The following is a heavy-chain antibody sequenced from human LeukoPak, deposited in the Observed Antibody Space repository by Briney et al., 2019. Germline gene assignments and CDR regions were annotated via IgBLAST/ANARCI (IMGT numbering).Heavy chain of an antibody. Sequence: GGSLRLSCAASGFTFSDYYMSWIRQAPGKGLEWVSYISSSGNSISYADSVKGRFTISRDNAENSLYLQMNSLRAEDTAVYYCAREHYFYYMDGWGKGTTVTVSS. V-gene: IGHV3-11*04. CDR3: AREHYFYYMDG. J-gene: IGHJ6*03. CDR2: ISSSGNSI. CDR1: GFTFSDYY.